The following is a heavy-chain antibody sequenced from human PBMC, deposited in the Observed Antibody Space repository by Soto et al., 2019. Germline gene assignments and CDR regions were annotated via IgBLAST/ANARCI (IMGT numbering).Heavy chain of an antibody. D-gene: IGHD3-22*01. V-gene: IGHV4-34*01. Sequence: SETLSLTCAVYGGSFSGYYWSWIRQPPGKGLEWIGEINHSGSTNYDPSLKSRVTISVDTSKNQFSLKLSSVTAADTAVYYCARSPNYYDSSGCYYWGQGTLVTVSS. CDR1: GGSFSGYY. J-gene: IGHJ4*02. CDR2: INHSGST. CDR3: ARSPNYYDSSGCYY.